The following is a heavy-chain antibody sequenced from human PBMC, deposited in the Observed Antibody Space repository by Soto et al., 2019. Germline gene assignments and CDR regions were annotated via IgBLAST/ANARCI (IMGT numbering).Heavy chain of an antibody. CDR1: GGSISSYY. J-gene: IGHJ4*02. V-gene: IGHV3-21*01. D-gene: IGHD6-13*01. Sequence: VQLQESGPGLVKPSETLSLTCTVSGGSISSYYWSWIRQPAGKGLEWVTSISSSSSYIYYADSVKGRFTISRDNAKNSLYLQMNSLRAEDTAVYYCARARSSSRRFDYWGQGTLVTVSS. CDR2: ISSSSSYI. CDR3: ARARSSSRRFDY.